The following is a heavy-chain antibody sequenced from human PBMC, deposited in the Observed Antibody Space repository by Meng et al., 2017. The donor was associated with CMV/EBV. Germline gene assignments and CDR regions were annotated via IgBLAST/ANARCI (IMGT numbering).Heavy chain of an antibody. V-gene: IGHV3-30-3*01. CDR3: ARARPLMDY. CDR2: IAYDGSNK. CDR1: GFTFSCYA. J-gene: IGHJ4*02. Sequence: VQLVESGGGVVQPGRSLRLSCAASGFTFSCYAMHWVRQAPGKGLEWVAVIAYDGSNKYYADSVKGRFTISRDNSKNTLYLQMNSLRAEDTAVYYCARARPLMDYWGQGTLVTVSS. D-gene: IGHD3-16*01.